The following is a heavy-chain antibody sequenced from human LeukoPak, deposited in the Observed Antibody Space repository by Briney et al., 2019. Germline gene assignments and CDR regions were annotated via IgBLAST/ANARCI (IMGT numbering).Heavy chain of an antibody. Sequence: GGSLRLSCAASGFTLSSYEWNWVRQAPGMGLEWVSFISSTGTTIYYADSVKGRFTISKDNAKNSLYLQMNSLRAEDTAVYYCARTYYDSSGYSPPEDSWGQGTLVTVSS. CDR1: GFTLSSYE. J-gene: IGHJ4*02. D-gene: IGHD3-22*01. CDR3: ARTYYDSSGYSPPEDS. CDR2: ISSTGTTI. V-gene: IGHV3-48*03.